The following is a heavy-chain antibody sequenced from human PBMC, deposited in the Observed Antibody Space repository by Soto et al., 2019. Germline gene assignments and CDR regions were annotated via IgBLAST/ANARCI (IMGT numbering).Heavy chain of an antibody. CDR2: VYPSDSRT. CDR1: GYNFIVYW. J-gene: IGHJ5*02. CDR3: ARGNVANWFGP. Sequence: PGESLKISCDASGYNFIVYWIVWVRQMPGKGLEWMGIVYPSDSRTNYSPTFQGQVTMSADTSTSTAYLQWTSLKASDSAMYYCARGNVANWFGPWGQGTLVTVSS. V-gene: IGHV5-51*01.